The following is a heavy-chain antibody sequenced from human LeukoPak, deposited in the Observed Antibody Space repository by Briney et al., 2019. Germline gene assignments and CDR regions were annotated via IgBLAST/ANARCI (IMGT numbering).Heavy chain of an antibody. D-gene: IGHD3-10*01. CDR3: AREYMVRGVITLGFDP. J-gene: IGHJ5*02. CDR1: GYTFTSYG. V-gene: IGHV1-18*01. CDR2: ISAYNGNT. Sequence: ASVKVSCKASGYTFTSYGISWVRQAPGQGLEWMGWISAYNGNTNYAQKLQGRVTMTTDTSTSTAYMELRSLRSDDTAVYYCAREYMVRGVITLGFDPWGQGTLVTVSS.